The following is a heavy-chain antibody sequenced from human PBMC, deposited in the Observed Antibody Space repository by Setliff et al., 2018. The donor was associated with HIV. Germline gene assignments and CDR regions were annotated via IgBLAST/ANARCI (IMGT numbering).Heavy chain of an antibody. Sequence: PSETLSLTCAVYGESFSGYYWNWIRQPPGKGLEWIGEINHSGSTKYNPSLKSRVTISVDTSKKQFSLKLSSVTAADTALYYCARGFSGHYSFTGYMDVWGKGTTVTVSS. D-gene: IGHD3-22*01. V-gene: IGHV4-34*01. J-gene: IGHJ6*03. CDR1: GESFSGYY. CDR3: ARGFSGHYSFTGYMDV. CDR2: INHSGST.